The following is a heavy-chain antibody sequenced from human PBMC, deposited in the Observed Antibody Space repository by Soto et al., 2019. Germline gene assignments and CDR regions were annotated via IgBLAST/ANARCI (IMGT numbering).Heavy chain of an antibody. CDR2: ISYDGSDK. CDR1: GLPFSSYG. V-gene: IGHV3-30*03. Sequence: GGSQRLSSTASGLPFSSYGMHWVRQATGKGLEWVAAISYDGSDKYYADSVKGRFTISRDNSKNTLYLQMNSLRAEDTAVYYCARVIVRTSYSDTSGYYFKTWGQGTLVTVSS. D-gene: IGHD3-22*01. CDR3: ARVIVRTSYSDTSGYYFKT. J-gene: IGHJ5*02.